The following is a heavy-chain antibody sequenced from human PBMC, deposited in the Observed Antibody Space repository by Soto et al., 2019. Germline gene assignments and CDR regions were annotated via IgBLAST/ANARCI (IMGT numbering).Heavy chain of an antibody. CDR3: ARGAAVVVTAIEYFQH. D-gene: IGHD2-21*02. CDR2: IIHIFGTA. CDR1: GGTFSSYA. Sequence: GASVQVSCKASGGTFSSYAISWVRQAPGQGLEWMGGIIHIFGTANYAQKFQGRVTITADESTSTAYMELSSLRSEDTAVYYCARGAAVVVTAIEYFQHWGQGTPGTVSS. V-gene: IGHV1-69*13. J-gene: IGHJ1*01.